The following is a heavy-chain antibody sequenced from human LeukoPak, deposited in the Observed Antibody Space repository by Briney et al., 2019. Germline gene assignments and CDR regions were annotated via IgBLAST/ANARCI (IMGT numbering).Heavy chain of an antibody. V-gene: IGHV3-23*01. CDR1: GFTFSSYG. Sequence: GGSLRLSCAASGFTFSSYGLSWVSQAPGKGLEWVSTVSGSGYNTYYADSVKGRFTISRDNSANTLYLQMNSLRAEDTALYYCAQHSGSYFIYYVDSWGQGTLVSVSS. D-gene: IGHD1-26*01. J-gene: IGHJ4*02. CDR3: AQHSGSYFIYYVDS. CDR2: VSGSGYNT.